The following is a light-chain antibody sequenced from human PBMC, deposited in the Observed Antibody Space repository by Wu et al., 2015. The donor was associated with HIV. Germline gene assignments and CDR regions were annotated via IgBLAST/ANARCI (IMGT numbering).Light chain of an antibody. V-gene: IGKV3-11*01. CDR2: GAS. J-gene: IGKJ4*01. CDR1: QTIRND. CDR3: QQRGAWPLT. Sequence: LAQSPATLSVSPGERATLSCRASQTIRNDLAWYQQKPGQAPTLVVYGASTRATGIPARFSGGGSGTAFLLTISSLEPEDSAIYYCQQRGAWPLTFGGGTEGGRSN.